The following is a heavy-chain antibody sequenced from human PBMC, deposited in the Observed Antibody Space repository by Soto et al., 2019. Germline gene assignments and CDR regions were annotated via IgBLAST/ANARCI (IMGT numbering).Heavy chain of an antibody. V-gene: IGHV4-39*01. CDR3: ARPVSGGVAHSFDR. CDR2: VYYSGST. Sequence: QLQLQESGPGLVKPSETLSLTCTVSGGSISSSSSYWGWLRQPPGKGLEWIGSVYYSGSTYYNPTLKGRVPISVDTSKNRFSLKLSSVTAADTTVFSCARPVSGGVAHSFDRWGQGTMVTVSS. J-gene: IGHJ3*02. D-gene: IGHD3-16*01. CDR1: GGSISSSSSY.